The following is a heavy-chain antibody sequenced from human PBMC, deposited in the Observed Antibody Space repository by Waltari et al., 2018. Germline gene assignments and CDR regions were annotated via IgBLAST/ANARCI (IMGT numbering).Heavy chain of an antibody. Sequence: QVQLVQSGAEVKKPGSSVKVSCKASGGTFSSYAISWVRQAPGQGLEWMGGIIPILGTANYAQKFQGRVTITADESTSTAYMELSSLRSEDTAVYYCAGEGSAMAPGAFDIWGQGTMVTVSS. J-gene: IGHJ3*02. CDR1: GGTFSSYA. CDR2: IIPILGTA. V-gene: IGHV1-69*12. CDR3: AGEGSAMAPGAFDI. D-gene: IGHD3-10*01.